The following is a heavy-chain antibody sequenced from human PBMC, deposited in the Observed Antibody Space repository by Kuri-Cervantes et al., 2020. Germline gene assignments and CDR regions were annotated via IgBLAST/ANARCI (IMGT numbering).Heavy chain of an antibody. CDR2: ISGSGGST. CDR3: AKPLSIAAAGGWYFDL. CDR1: GFTFSSYG. D-gene: IGHD6-13*01. V-gene: IGHV3-23*01. Sequence: LSLTCAASGFTFSSYGMSWVRQAPGKGLEWVSAISGSGGSTYYADSVKGRFTISRDNSKNTLYLQMNSLRAEDTAVYYCAKPLSIAAAGGWYFDLWGRGTLVTVSS. J-gene: IGHJ2*01.